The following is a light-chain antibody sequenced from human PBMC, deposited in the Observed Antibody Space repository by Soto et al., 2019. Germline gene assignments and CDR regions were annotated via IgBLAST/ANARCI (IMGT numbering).Light chain of an antibody. CDR2: EVS. CDR1: SSDVGGYDY. V-gene: IGLV2-14*01. CDR3: ISYTSRSTHVI. Sequence: QSVLTQPASVSGSPGQSITISCTGTSSDVGGYDYVSWYQHHPGKAPKSIIYEVSNRPSGISNRFSGSKSGNTASLTISGLQAEDEADYYCISYTSRSTHVIFGGGTKVTVL. J-gene: IGLJ2*01.